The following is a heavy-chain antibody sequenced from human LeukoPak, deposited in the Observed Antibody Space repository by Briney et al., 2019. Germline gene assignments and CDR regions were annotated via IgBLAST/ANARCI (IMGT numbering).Heavy chain of an antibody. Sequence: PGGSLRLSCAASGFTFSIYAMSWVRQAPGKGLEWVSSITSISSASFYADSVKGRFTISRDNSRDTLYLQMNSLRAGDTAIYYCVKDRPNYYGSNGHYYRQNGDYCGQGTLVAVSS. J-gene: IGHJ4*02. CDR1: GFTFSIYA. CDR2: ITSISSAS. CDR3: VKDRPNYYGSNGHYYRQNGDY. D-gene: IGHD3-22*01. V-gene: IGHV3-23*01.